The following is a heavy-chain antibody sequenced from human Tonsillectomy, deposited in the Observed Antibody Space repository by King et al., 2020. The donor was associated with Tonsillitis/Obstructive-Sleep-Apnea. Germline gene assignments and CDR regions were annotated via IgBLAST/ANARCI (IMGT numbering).Heavy chain of an antibody. Sequence: VQLVESGGDLVQPGRSLRLSCAASGFTFDDYAMRWVRQVPGKGLEWVSGLSWNSESLGYADTVKGRFTISRDNAKNSLYLQMNSLRPEDTALYYCAKSATITYYFYSYMDVWGKGTTVIVSS. CDR1: GFTFDDYA. CDR3: AKSATITYYFYSYMDV. CDR2: LSWNSESL. V-gene: IGHV3-9*01. D-gene: IGHD5-12*01. J-gene: IGHJ6*03.